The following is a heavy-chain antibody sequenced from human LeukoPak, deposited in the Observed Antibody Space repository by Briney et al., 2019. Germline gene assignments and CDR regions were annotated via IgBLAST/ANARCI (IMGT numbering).Heavy chain of an antibody. J-gene: IGHJ5*02. CDR2: ISYDGSNK. Sequence: GGSLRLSCAASGFTFSSYGMHWVRQAPGKGLEWVAVISYDGSNKYYADSMEGRFAISRDNSKNTLYLQMNSLRAEDTAVYYCAKDPGFGYDFWSGYSTNWFDPWGQGTLVTVSS. CDR3: AKDPGFGYDFWSGYSTNWFDP. V-gene: IGHV3-30*18. CDR1: GFTFSSYG. D-gene: IGHD3-3*01.